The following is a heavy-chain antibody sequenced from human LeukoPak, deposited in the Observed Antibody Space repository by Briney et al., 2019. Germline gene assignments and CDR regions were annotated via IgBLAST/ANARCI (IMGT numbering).Heavy chain of an antibody. J-gene: IGHJ4*02. CDR2: IIASSGST. CDR1: GFTSSNYA. V-gene: IGHV3-23*01. CDR3: AKGGYDYVEVAYFDY. Sequence: GGSLRLSCAASGFTSSNYAMNWVRQAPGKGLEWVSTIIASSGSTFYADSVKGRFTISKDTSKNTLYLHMSSLRADDTAVYYCAKGGYDYVEVAYFDYWGQGTLVTVSS. D-gene: IGHD5-12*01.